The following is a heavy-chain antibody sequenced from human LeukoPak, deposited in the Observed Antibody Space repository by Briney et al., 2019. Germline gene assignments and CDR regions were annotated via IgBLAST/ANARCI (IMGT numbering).Heavy chain of an antibody. CDR2: TYYRSKWFY. J-gene: IGHJ3*01. Sequence: SPTHSLNCAISGDSVSSNSAAWDWIRQSPSRGLEWLGRTYYRSKWFYDYAVSVKSRITINPDTSKNQFSLLLNSVTPEDTAVYYCTRDSGLGNDAFDVWGQGTMVTVSS. CDR3: TRDSGLGNDAFDV. CDR1: GDSVSSNSAA. V-gene: IGHV6-1*01. D-gene: IGHD3-10*01.